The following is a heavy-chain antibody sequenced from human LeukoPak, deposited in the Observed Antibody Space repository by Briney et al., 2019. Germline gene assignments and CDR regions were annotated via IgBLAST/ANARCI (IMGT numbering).Heavy chain of an antibody. CDR3: ARRSSSGWRGEEGAFDT. V-gene: IGHV3-21*01. Sequence: GGSLRLSCAASGFTFSSYSMNWVRQAPGKGLEWVSSISSSSSYIYYADSVKGRFTISRDNAKNSLYLQMNSLRAEDTAVYYCARRSSSGWRGEEGAFDTRGQGTMVTVSS. CDR2: ISSSSSYI. CDR1: GFTFSSYS. J-gene: IGHJ3*02. D-gene: IGHD6-19*01.